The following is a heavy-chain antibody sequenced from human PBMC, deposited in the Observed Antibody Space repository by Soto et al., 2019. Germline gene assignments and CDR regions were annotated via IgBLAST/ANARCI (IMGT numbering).Heavy chain of an antibody. V-gene: IGHV3-23*01. CDR1: GFTFSSYA. J-gene: IGHJ6*02. CDR2: ISGSGGST. CDR3: ARGYDFWSGYYYPYGMDV. Sequence: GGSLGLSCAASGFTFSSYAMSWVRQAPGKGLEWVSAISGSGGSTYYADSVKGRFTISRDNSKNTLYLQMNSLRAEDTVVYYCARGYDFWSGYYYPYGMDVWGQGTTVTV. D-gene: IGHD3-3*01.